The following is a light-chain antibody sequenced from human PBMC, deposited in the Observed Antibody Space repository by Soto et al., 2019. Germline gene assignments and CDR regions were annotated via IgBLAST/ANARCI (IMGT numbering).Light chain of an antibody. CDR3: QQYNSYSST. Sequence: DIQLTQSPSALSASVGDRVTITCRASQSIGSWLAWYQQKPGKXPKXXIYEVSSLESGVPSRFSGSGSGTELTITISSLQPDDFETYYCQQYNSYSSTFGQGTKVDIK. J-gene: IGKJ1*01. CDR2: EVS. CDR1: QSIGSW. V-gene: IGKV1-5*01.